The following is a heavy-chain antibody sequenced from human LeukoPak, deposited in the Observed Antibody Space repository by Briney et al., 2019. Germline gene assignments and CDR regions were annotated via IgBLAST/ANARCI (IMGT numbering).Heavy chain of an antibody. CDR3: AREQGGSGWSGFDY. V-gene: IGHV3-30*15. D-gene: IGHD6-19*01. J-gene: IGHJ4*02. Sequence: GGSLRLSCAPSIGFTLRNYATHWVRQAPGKGLEWVAVISIDGSRQHYAAFLVGRFTISRDNSKNTVSLQMSSLRTEDTAVYFCAREQGGSGWSGFDYWGQGTLVTVSS. CDR1: GFTLRNYA. CDR2: ISIDGSRQ.